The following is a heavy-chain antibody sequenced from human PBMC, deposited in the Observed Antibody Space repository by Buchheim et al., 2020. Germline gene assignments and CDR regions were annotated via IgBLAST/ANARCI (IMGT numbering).Heavy chain of an antibody. V-gene: IGHV3-74*01. J-gene: IGHJ4*02. D-gene: IGHD2-15*01. CDR3: ARGRYCSGGSCYHRSDY. Sequence: EVQLVESGGGLVQPGGSLRLSCAASGFTFSSYWMHWVRQAPGKGLVWVSRINSDGSSTSYADYVKGRFTIFSENAKNTLYLQMNSLRAEDTAVYYCARGRYCSGGSCYHRSDYWGQGTL. CDR2: INSDGSST. CDR1: GFTFSSYW.